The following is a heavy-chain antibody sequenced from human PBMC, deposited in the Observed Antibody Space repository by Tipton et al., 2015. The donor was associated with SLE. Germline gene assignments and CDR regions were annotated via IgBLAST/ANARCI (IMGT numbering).Heavy chain of an antibody. CDR3: ASGYYYDSSPDAFDI. J-gene: IGHJ3*02. Sequence: TLSLTCAVYGASFSGYYWSWIRQPPGKGLEWIGEINHSGSTNYNPSLKSRVTISVDTSKNQFSLRLSSVTAADTAVYYCASGYYYDSSPDAFDIWGQGTMVTVSS. CDR1: GASFSGYY. V-gene: IGHV4-34*01. CDR2: INHSGST. D-gene: IGHD3-22*01.